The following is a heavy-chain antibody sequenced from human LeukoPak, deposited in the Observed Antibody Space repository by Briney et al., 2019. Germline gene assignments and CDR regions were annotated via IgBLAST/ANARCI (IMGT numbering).Heavy chain of an antibody. Sequence: ASVKVSCKASGYTFTSYDINWVRQATGQGLEWMGWMYPNSGNTGYAQKFQGRVTMTRNTSISKAYMELSSLRSEDTAVHYCARWWDGSGVYDAFDIWGQGTMVTVSS. J-gene: IGHJ3*02. V-gene: IGHV1-8*01. CDR3: ARWWDGSGVYDAFDI. CDR2: MYPNSGNT. D-gene: IGHD3-10*01. CDR1: GYTFTSYD.